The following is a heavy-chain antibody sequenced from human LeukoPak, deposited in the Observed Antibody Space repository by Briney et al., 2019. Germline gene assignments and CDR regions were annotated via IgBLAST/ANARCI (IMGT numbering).Heavy chain of an antibody. CDR3: ARLYHDFWSGYPAYYFDY. D-gene: IGHD3-3*01. Sequence: SETLSLTCTVSGGSVSSSSYYWGWIRQPPGKGLEWIGSIYYSGSTYYNPSLKSRVTISVDTSKNQFSLKLSSVTAADTAVYYCARLYHDFWSGYPAYYFDYRGQGTLVTVSS. V-gene: IGHV4-39*01. J-gene: IGHJ4*02. CDR1: GGSVSSSSYY. CDR2: IYYSGST.